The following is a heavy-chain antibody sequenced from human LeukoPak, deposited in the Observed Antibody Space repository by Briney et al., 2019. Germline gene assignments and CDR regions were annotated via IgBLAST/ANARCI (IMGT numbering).Heavy chain of an antibody. CDR3: ARDDCYGSGSYFDY. V-gene: IGHV1-69*04. J-gene: IGHJ4*02. CDR1: GGTFSSYT. Sequence: ASVKVSCKASGGTFSSYTISWLRQAPGQGLEWMGRIIPILGIANYAQKFQGRVTITADKSTSTAYMELSSLRSEDTAVYYCARDDCYGSGSYFDYWGQGTLVTVSS. D-gene: IGHD3-10*01. CDR2: IIPILGIA.